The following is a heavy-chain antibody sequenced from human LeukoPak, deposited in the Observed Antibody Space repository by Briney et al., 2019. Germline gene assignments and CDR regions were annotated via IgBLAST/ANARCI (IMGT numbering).Heavy chain of an antibody. Sequence: SETLSLTCAVYGGSFSGYYWSWIRQPPGKGLEWIGEIDHSGSTNYNPSLKSRVTISVDTSTNQFSLKLSSVTAADTAVYYCARAVTMIVVVPEGANYYYYMDVWGKGTTVTVSS. J-gene: IGHJ6*03. CDR2: IDHSGST. V-gene: IGHV4-34*01. D-gene: IGHD3-22*01. CDR3: ARAVTMIVVVPEGANYYYYMDV. CDR1: GGSFSGYY.